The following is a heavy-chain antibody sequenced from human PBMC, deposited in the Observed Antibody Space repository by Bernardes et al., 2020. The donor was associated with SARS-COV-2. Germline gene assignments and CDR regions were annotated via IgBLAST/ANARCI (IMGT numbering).Heavy chain of an antibody. CDR3: ARMDIVFYSHDY. CDR1: GFTVNNY. D-gene: IGHD2-2*03. Sequence: GGSLRLSCAASGFTVNNYMSWVRQAPGKGLEWVSAIYSGGSTYYADAVKGRFAISRDNSKNTLYLQMNSLRAEDTALYYCARMDIVFYSHDYWGQGTLVTVSS. V-gene: IGHV3-66*01. CDR2: IYSGGST. J-gene: IGHJ4*02.